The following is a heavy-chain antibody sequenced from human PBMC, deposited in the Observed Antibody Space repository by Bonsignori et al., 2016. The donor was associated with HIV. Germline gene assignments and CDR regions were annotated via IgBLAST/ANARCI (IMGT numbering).Heavy chain of an antibody. Sequence: SQTLSLTCAISGDTVSSKTAAWTWIRQSPSRGLEWLGRTYYRSKWYNDYAVSVKGRITINPDTSKNQFSLQLNSVTPEDTGLYYCTRGRSGDSFDYWGQGTPVTVSS. CDR1: GDTVSSKTAA. D-gene: IGHD3-10*01. CDR2: TYYRSKWYN. J-gene: IGHJ4*02. V-gene: IGHV6-1*01. CDR3: TRGRSGDSFDY.